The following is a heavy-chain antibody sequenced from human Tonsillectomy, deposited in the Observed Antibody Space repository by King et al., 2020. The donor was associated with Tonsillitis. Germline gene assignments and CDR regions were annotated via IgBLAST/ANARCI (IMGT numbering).Heavy chain of an antibody. J-gene: IGHJ4*02. CDR2: ISYDGSNK. Sequence: VQLVKSGGGVVQPGRSLRLSCAASGFTFSSYGMHWVRQAPGKGLEWVAVISYDGSNKYYADSVKGRFTISRDNSKNTLYLQMNSLRAEDTAVYYCSVGATFDYWGQGTLVTVSS. D-gene: IGHD1-26*01. CDR3: SVGATFDY. CDR1: GFTFSSYG. V-gene: IGHV3-30*03.